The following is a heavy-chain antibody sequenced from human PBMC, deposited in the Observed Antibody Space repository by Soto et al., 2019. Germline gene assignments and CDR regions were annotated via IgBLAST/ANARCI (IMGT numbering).Heavy chain of an antibody. D-gene: IGHD1-1*01. CDR3: ARVERGTATTVVDAFDI. V-gene: IGHV4-61*01. CDR2: MSHSGGT. J-gene: IGHJ3*02. Sequence: SETLSLTCAVYGGFVSSGSYYWSWIRQPPGKGLEWIGEMSHSGGTNFNPSLKRRVTISVDTSKNQFSLKMSSVTAADTALYHCARVERGTATTVVDAFDIWGPGTMVTVSS. CDR1: GGFVSSGSYY.